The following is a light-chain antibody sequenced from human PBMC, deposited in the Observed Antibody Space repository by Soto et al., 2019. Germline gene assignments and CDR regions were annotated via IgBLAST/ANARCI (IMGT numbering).Light chain of an antibody. CDR2: YAS. V-gene: IGKV3-15*01. CDR1: QSVSNN. Sequence: EVMMTQSPATLSVSPGDTATLSCRASQSVSNNLAWYQQKPGQAPRLLIYYASIRATDVPARFSGSGSGTEFTLTISSLQSEDFALYYCQQYDNWPPITFGQGTRLEIK. CDR3: QQYDNWPPIT. J-gene: IGKJ5*01.